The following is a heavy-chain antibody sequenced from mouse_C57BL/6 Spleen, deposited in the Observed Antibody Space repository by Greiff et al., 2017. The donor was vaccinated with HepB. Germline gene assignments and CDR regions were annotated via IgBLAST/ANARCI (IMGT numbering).Heavy chain of an antibody. V-gene: IGHV1-22*01. CDR3: ARCPSYYSNWFDY. CDR2: INPNNGGT. D-gene: IGHD2-5*01. CDR1: GYTFTDYN. J-gene: IGHJ2*01. Sequence: VQLKQSGPELVKPGASVKMSCKASGYTFTDYNMHWVKQSHGKSLEWIGYINPNNGGTSYNQKFKGKATLTVNKSSSTAYMELRSLTSEDSAVYYCARCPSYYSNWFDYWGQGTTLTVSS.